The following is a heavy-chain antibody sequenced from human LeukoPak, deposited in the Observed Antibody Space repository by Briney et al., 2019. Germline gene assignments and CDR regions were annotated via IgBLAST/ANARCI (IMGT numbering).Heavy chain of an antibody. J-gene: IGHJ6*03. V-gene: IGHV1-18*04. CDR2: ISAYNGNT. Sequence: GASVKVSCKASGYTFTGYYMHWVRQAPGQGLEWMGWISAYNGNTNYAQKLQGRVTMTTDTSTSTAYMELRSLRSDDTAVYYCARLRGSSSWYYYYYYYMDVWGKGTTVTVSS. CDR3: ARLRGSSSWYYYYYYYMDV. D-gene: IGHD6-13*01. CDR1: GYTFTGYY.